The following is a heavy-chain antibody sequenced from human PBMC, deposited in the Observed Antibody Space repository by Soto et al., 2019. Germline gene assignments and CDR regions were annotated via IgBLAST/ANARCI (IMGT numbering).Heavy chain of an antibody. Sequence: GASLKVSCKASGYTFTSYAMHWVRQAPGQRLEWMGWINAGNGNTKYSQKFQGRVTMTRNSSINTAFMELSGLRSEDTAVYYCAREAASDPSFYYHYMDVWGKGTTVTVSS. J-gene: IGHJ6*03. V-gene: IGHV1-3*01. CDR3: AREAASDPSFYYHYMDV. CDR1: GYTFTSYA. D-gene: IGHD6-25*01. CDR2: INAGNGNT.